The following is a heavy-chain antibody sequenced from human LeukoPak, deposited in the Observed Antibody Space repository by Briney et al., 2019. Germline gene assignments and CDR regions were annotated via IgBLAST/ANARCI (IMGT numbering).Heavy chain of an antibody. CDR3: AAVPAAMNWFDP. CDR1: GYTFTGYY. V-gene: IGHV1-2*02. Sequence: GASVKVSCKASGYTFTGYYMHWVRQAPGQGLEWMGWINPNSGGTNYAQKFQGRVTMTRDTSISTAYMELSRLRSDDTAVYFCAAVPAAMNWFDPWGQGTLVTVSS. CDR2: INPNSGGT. J-gene: IGHJ5*02. D-gene: IGHD2-2*01.